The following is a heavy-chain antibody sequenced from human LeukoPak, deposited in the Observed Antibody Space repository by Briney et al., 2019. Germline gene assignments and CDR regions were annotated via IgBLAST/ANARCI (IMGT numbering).Heavy chain of an antibody. CDR3: AKVRDTRDWYKDAFDI. J-gene: IGHJ3*02. V-gene: IGHV3-23*01. Sequence: QSGGSLRLSCAASGFTFTSYAMSWVRQAPGKGLEWVSAITGTGGSTYYAASVKGRFTVSRDNSKNTLYLQMSSLRAEDTAMCYCAKVRDTRDWYKDAFDIWGQGTRVTVSS. D-gene: IGHD6-19*01. CDR2: ITGTGGST. CDR1: GFTFTSYA.